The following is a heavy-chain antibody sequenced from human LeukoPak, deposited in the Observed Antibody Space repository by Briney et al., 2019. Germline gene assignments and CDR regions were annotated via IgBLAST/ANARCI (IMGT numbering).Heavy chain of an antibody. CDR1: GYTFTTYY. V-gene: IGHV1-46*01. D-gene: IGHD2-15*01. J-gene: IGHJ6*02. Sequence: GASVKVSCKASGYTFTTYYIHWVRQAPGQGLEWMGIINPSGGSTSSPQKFQGRVTMTRDTSTSTAYMELSSLRSEDTAVYFCASARCSGGSCYDYGMDVWGQGTTVTVSS. CDR2: INPSGGST. CDR3: ASARCSGGSCYDYGMDV.